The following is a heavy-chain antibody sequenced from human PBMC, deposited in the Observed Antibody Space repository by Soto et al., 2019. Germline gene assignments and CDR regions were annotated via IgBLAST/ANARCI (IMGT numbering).Heavy chain of an antibody. CDR2: IYYSGST. D-gene: IGHD5-18*01. V-gene: IGHV4-31*03. CDR1: GGSISSGGYY. J-gene: IGHJ4*02. Sequence: KASETLSLTCTVSGGSISSGGYYWSWIRQHPGKGLEWIGYIYYSGSTYYNPSLKSRVTISVDTSKNQFSLKLSSVTAADTAVYYCARALPEGYSYGSVGFDYWGQGTLVTVSS. CDR3: ARALPEGYSYGSVGFDY.